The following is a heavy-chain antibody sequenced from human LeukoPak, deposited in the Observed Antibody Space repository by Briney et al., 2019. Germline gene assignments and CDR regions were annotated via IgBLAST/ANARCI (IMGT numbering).Heavy chain of an antibody. D-gene: IGHD3-22*01. CDR3: AKTYDSSGYYHD. V-gene: IGHV3-30*18. CDR1: GFTFSSYG. CDR2: ISYDGSNK. Sequence: PGGSLRLSCAASGFTFSSYGMHWVRQAPGKGLEWVAVISYDGSNKYYADSVKGRFTISRDNSKNTLYLQMNSLRAEDTAVYYCAKTYDSSGYYHDWGQGTLVTVSS. J-gene: IGHJ4*02.